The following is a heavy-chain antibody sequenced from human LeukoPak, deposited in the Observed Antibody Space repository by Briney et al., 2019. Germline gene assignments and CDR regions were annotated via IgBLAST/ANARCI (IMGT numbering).Heavy chain of an antibody. V-gene: IGHV4-4*02. CDR2: IYHSGST. Sequence: PSGTLSLTCAVSGGSISSSNWWSWVRQPPGKGLEWIGEIYHSGSTNYNPSLKSRVTISVDKSKNQFSLKLSSVTAADTAVYYCARQGPSGPTGIDYWGQGTLVTVSS. D-gene: IGHD1-1*01. CDR3: ARQGPSGPTGIDY. CDR1: GGSISSSNW. J-gene: IGHJ4*02.